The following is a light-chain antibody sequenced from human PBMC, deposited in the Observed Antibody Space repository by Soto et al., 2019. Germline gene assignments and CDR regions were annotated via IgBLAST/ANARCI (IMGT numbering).Light chain of an antibody. Sequence: DIQMTQSPSTLSASVGDRVTITCRASQSISSWLAWYQQKPGKAPKLLIYDASSLESGVPSRFSGSGSGTEFTLTISSLQPDDFATYYCQQYNSHSRTFGQGTKVEIK. J-gene: IGKJ1*01. CDR2: DAS. CDR3: QQYNSHSRT. V-gene: IGKV1-5*01. CDR1: QSISSW.